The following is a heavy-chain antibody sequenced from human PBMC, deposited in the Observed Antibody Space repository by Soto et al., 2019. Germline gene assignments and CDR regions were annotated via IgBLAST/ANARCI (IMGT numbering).Heavy chain of an antibody. J-gene: IGHJ3*02. D-gene: IGHD3-3*01. Sequence: RGALRLSCVASGHTFQRYALIWVRQAPGKGLEWVSAMSGSGSSTYYADSVKGRFTISRDNSKNTLYLQMNSLRAEDTALYYCSKGVWSHYYLFYIRGQGTIVTVSS. CDR3: SKGVWSHYYLFYI. V-gene: IGHV3-23*01. CDR1: GHTFQRYA. CDR2: MSGSGSST.